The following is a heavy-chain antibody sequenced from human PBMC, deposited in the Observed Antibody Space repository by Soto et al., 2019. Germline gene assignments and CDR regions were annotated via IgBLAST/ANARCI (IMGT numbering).Heavy chain of an antibody. D-gene: IGHD3-22*01. Sequence: ASVKVSCKASGYTFTSYAMHWVRQAPGQRLEWMGWINAGNGNTKYSQKFQGRVTITRVTSASTAYMELSSLRSEDTAVYYCAREPPYYYDSSGYQTYYYYGMDVWGHGTTVTVSS. CDR3: AREPPYYYDSSGYQTYYYYGMDV. CDR1: GYTFTSYA. CDR2: INAGNGNT. J-gene: IGHJ6*02. V-gene: IGHV1-3*01.